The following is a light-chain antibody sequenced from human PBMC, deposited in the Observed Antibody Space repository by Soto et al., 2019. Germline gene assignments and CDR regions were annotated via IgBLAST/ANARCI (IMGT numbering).Light chain of an antibody. J-gene: IGKJ4*01. CDR3: QQYNGWPLT. CDR1: QSIVDT. V-gene: IGKV3D-15*01. Sequence: EIVMTQSPATLSVSPGVRATLSCRASQSIVDTLAWYQQKPGQAPRLLIYGASARATGIPTRFSGSGSGTEFTLTISSLQSEDFAVYYCQQYNGWPLTFGGGTKVDIK. CDR2: GAS.